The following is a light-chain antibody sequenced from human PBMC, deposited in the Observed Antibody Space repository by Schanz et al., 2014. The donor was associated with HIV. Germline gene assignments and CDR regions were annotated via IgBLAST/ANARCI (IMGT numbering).Light chain of an antibody. V-gene: IGLV2-14*03. CDR3: SSYTTNRTVT. Sequence: QSALTQPASVSGSPGQSITISCTGDSSDVGGYDYVSWYQQHPGRAPRLLVYDVTYRPSGVSNRFSGSKSGNTASLTISGLQTDDEGDYYCSSYTTNRTVTFGGGTKLTVL. CDR2: DVT. CDR1: SSDVGGYDY. J-gene: IGLJ2*01.